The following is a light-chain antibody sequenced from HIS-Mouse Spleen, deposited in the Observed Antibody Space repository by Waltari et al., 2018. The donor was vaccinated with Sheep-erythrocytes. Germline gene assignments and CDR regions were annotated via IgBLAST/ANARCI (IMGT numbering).Light chain of an antibody. Sequence: EIVLTQSPATLSLSPGERATLSCRASQSVSSYLAWYQQKHGQAPRLLIYEAYNRATGIPARFIGSRSGTDFTRTISGLEPEDFAVYYCQQRSNWYTFGQGTKLEIK. CDR3: QQRSNWYT. J-gene: IGKJ2*01. V-gene: IGKV3-11*01. CDR1: QSVSSY. CDR2: EAY.